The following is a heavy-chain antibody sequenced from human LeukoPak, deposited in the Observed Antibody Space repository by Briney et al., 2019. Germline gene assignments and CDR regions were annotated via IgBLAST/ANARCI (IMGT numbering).Heavy chain of an antibody. Sequence: SQTLSLTCTVSGGSISSGDYYWTWIRQPPGKGLEWIGYIYYSGSTYYNPSLKSRLTISVDTSKKQFSLKLTSVTAADTAAYFCARGVGSSWYGDWGQGTLVTVSS. V-gene: IGHV4-30-4*01. CDR2: IYYSGST. J-gene: IGHJ4*02. CDR3: ARGVGSSWYGD. CDR1: GGSISSGDYY. D-gene: IGHD6-13*01.